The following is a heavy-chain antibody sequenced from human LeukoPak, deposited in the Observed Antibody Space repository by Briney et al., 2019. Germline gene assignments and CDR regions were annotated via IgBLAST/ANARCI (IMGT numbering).Heavy chain of an antibody. Sequence: SETLSLTCTVSGGSISSSYWSWIRQPPGKGLEGMGYIYYSGSTNYNPSLKSRVTISVDTSKNQFSLKLSSVTAADTAVYYCARQRGIQLWSYFDYWGQGTLVTVSS. CDR3: ARQRGIQLWSYFDY. J-gene: IGHJ4*02. CDR1: GGSISSSY. V-gene: IGHV4-59*08. CDR2: IYYSGST. D-gene: IGHD5-18*01.